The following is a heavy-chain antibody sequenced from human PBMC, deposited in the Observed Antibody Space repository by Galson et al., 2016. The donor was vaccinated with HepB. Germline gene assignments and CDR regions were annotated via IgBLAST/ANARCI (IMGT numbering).Heavy chain of an antibody. J-gene: IGHJ6*02. Sequence: SVKVSCKASGGTFSTYAISWVRQAPGQGLEWMGGIIPIFGTSNYAQKFQGRVTITADKSTSTAYMELSSLRTEDTAVYYCACRGNMVRGVMAHSLYGMDVWGQGTTVTVSS. D-gene: IGHD3-10*01. CDR2: IIPIFGTS. V-gene: IGHV1-69*06. CDR3: ACRGNMVRGVMAHSLYGMDV. CDR1: GGTFSTYA.